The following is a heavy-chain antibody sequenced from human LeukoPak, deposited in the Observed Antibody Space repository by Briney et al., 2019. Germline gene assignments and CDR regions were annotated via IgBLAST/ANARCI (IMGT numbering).Heavy chain of an antibody. CDR3: ARGPAPGAVAGTGVYYFDY. V-gene: IGHV1-69*13. J-gene: IGHJ4*02. CDR1: GGTFSSYA. D-gene: IGHD6-19*01. Sequence: GASVKVSCKASGGTFSSYAISWMRQAPGQGLEWMGGIIPIFGTANYAQKFQGRVTITADESTSTAYMELSSLRSEDTAVYYCARGPAPGAVAGTGVYYFDYWGQGTLVTVSS. CDR2: IIPIFGTA.